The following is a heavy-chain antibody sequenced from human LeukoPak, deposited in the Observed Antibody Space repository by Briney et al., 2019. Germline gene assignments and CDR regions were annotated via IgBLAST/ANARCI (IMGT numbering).Heavy chain of an antibody. CDR1: GGSISSSSYY. V-gene: IGHV4-39*07. Sequence: TLSLTRTVSGGSISSSSYYWGWIRQPPGKGLEWIGSIYYSGSTYYNPSLKSRVTISVDTSKNQFSLKLSSVTAADTAVYYCARIRYNWNGEYYFDYWGQGTLVTVSS. D-gene: IGHD1-20*01. CDR3: ARIRYNWNGEYYFDY. CDR2: IYYSGST. J-gene: IGHJ4*02.